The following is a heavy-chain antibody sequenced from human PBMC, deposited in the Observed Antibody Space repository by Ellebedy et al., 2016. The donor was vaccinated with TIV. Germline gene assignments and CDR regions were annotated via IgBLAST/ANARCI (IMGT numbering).Heavy chain of an antibody. CDR3: ATDGSYGDYLSPTHAFVI. V-gene: IGHV3-7*01. CDR1: GFTFSSYW. J-gene: IGHJ3*02. D-gene: IGHD4-17*01. CDR2: INQDGSEK. Sequence: GESLKISCAASGFTFSSYWMTWVRQAPGKGLEWVANINQDGSEKFYVDSVNGRFTVSRDNAKNSLYLHLNSLRAEDTAMYDCATDGSYGDYLSPTHAFVIWGQGTMVTVSS.